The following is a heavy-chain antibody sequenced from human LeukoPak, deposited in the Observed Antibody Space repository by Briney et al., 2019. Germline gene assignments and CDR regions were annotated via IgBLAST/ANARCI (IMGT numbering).Heavy chain of an antibody. CDR2: IYYSGST. J-gene: IGHJ5*02. CDR1: GGSISSYY. D-gene: IGHD3-10*01. V-gene: IGHV4-59*01. CDR3: ERTHYGSGRHNWFDP. Sequence: PSETLSLTCTVSGGSISSYYWSWIRQPPGKGLEWIGYIYYSGSTNYNPSLKSRVTISVDTSKNQFSLKLSSVTAADTAVYYCERTHYGSGRHNWFDPWGQGTLVTVSS.